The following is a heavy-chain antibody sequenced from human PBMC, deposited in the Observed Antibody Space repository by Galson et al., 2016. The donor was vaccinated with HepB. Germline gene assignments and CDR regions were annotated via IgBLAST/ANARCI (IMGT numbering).Heavy chain of an antibody. Sequence: SLRLSCAASGVTFSTSGLNWVRQAPGKGLQWVSYISSSIRTIYYADSVKGRFTISRDNAKNPVYLQMTGLRDEDTAVYYCAKECVRSAFDSWGPGAMVTVSA. CDR1: GVTFSTSG. D-gene: IGHD3-3*01. CDR2: ISSSIRTI. V-gene: IGHV3-48*02. J-gene: IGHJ3*02. CDR3: AKECVRSAFDS.